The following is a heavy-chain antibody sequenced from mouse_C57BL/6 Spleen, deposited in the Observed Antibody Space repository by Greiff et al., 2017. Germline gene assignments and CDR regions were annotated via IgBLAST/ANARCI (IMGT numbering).Heavy chain of an antibody. V-gene: IGHV1-54*01. CDR2: INPGSGGT. Sequence: VQLQQSGAELVRPGTSVKVSCKASGYAFTNYLIEWVKQRPGQGLEWIGVINPGSGGTNYNEKFKGKATLTADKSSSTAYIQLSSLTSEDSAVYFCARSRSYYGSYYAIDYWGQGTSVTVSS. J-gene: IGHJ4*01. D-gene: IGHD1-1*01. CDR1: GYAFTNYL. CDR3: ARSRSYYGSYYAIDY.